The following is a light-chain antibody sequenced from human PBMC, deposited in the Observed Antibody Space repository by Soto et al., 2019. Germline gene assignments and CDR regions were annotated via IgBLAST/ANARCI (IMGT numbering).Light chain of an antibody. CDR1: QGISSA. Sequence: AIQLTQSPSSLSASVGDRVTITCRASQGISSAFAWYQQKPGKAPKLLIYDASSLESGVPSRFSGGGSGTDFTLPISSLQPEDFATYYCQQFNSYPRITFGPGTKVDIK. CDR2: DAS. V-gene: IGKV1-13*02. CDR3: QQFNSYPRIT. J-gene: IGKJ3*01.